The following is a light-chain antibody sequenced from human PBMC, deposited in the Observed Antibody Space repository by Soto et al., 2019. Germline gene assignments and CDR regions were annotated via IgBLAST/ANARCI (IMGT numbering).Light chain of an antibody. J-gene: IGLJ1*01. CDR3: SSYTSTSTLYV. V-gene: IGLV2-14*03. CDR1: SCDIGGYNY. CDR2: DVS. Sequence: QSALTQPASVSGSPGQSITISCTGTSCDIGGYNYVSWYQQLPGKVPKLIIYDVSNRPSGVSDRFSGSKSGNAASLTISGLQAEDEADYYCSSYTSTSTLYVFGTGTKVTVL.